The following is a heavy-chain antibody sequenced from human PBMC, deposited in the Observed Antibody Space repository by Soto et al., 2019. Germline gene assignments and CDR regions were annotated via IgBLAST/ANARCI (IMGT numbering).Heavy chain of an antibody. J-gene: IGHJ4*02. D-gene: IGHD1-1*01. Sequence: ASVKVSCKASGYTFTSYAMHWVRQAPGQRLEWMGWINAGNGNTQYTQNFQGRVTITRDTSASTAYMELSSLRYEDTAVYYGVCCPPELRNRNLNYDYWGQGTLVTVSS. CDR2: INAGNGNT. CDR3: VCCPPELRNRNLNYDY. V-gene: IGHV1-3*01. CDR1: GYTFTSYA.